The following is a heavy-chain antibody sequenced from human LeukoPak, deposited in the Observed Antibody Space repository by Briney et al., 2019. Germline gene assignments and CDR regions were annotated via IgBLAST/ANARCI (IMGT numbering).Heavy chain of an antibody. D-gene: IGHD6-19*01. Sequence: PGGSLRLSCAASGFTFSTYWMNWVRQAPGKGLEWVANINQDGSEKNYVDSVKGRFTISRDNAENSLYLQMNSLRAEDTAVYYCVNQISGWVYWGQGTLVTVSS. CDR1: GFTFSTYW. V-gene: IGHV3-7*05. CDR3: VNQISGWVY. J-gene: IGHJ4*02. CDR2: INQDGSEK.